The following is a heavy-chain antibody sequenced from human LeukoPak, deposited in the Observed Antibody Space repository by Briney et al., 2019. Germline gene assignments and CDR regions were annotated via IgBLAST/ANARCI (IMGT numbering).Heavy chain of an antibody. CDR2: IYTSGST. CDR3: ARDDFDRDFDI. Sequence: PSETLSLTCTVSGGSISSGSYYWSWIRQPAGKGLEWIGRIYTSGSTDYNPSLKSRLTISLDPSNNRFSLSLNSVTAADTALYYCARDDFDRDFDIWGQGTVVTVSS. V-gene: IGHV4-61*02. CDR1: GGSISSGSYY. D-gene: IGHD2-21*02. J-gene: IGHJ3*02.